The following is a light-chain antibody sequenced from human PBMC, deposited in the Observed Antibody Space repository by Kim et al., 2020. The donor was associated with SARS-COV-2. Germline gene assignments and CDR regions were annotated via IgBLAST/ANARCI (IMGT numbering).Light chain of an antibody. Sequence: SYELTQPPSVSVAPGKTARITCGGNNIGSKSVHWYQQKPGQAPVLVIYYDSDRPSGIPERFSGSNSGNTATLTISRVEAGDEADYYCQVCDSGVVFGGGTQLTAL. CDR1: NIGSKS. CDR3: QVCDSGVV. V-gene: IGLV3-21*04. J-gene: IGLJ2*01. CDR2: YDS.